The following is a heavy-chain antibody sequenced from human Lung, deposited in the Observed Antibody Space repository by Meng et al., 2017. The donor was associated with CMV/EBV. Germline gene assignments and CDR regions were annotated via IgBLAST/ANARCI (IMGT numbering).Heavy chain of an antibody. Sequence: ASVKVSCNSSFSTFTSYGISWVRQAPGQGLEWMGWINVYNGRRDYAQRFKDRVTMTTDTSTSTAHMDLKSLRSDDTATYYCARERGYCSMIDCYKDGMDVWGQGTTVTVSS. CDR2: INVYNGRR. J-gene: IGHJ6*02. CDR1: FSTFTSYG. CDR3: ARERGYCSMIDCYKDGMDV. V-gene: IGHV1-18*01. D-gene: IGHD2-2*01.